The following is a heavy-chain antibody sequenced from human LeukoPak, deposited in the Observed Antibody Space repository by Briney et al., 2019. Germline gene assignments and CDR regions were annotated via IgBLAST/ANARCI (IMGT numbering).Heavy chain of an antibody. D-gene: IGHD4-17*01. CDR2: IYYSGST. CDR3: ASYGDYIYDAFDI. Sequence: KPSETLSLTCTVSGGSISSYYWSWVRQPPGKGMEWIGYIYYSGSTNYNPSLKRRVTISVDTSKNQFSLKLSSVTAADTAVYYCASYGDYIYDAFDIWGQGTMVTVSS. J-gene: IGHJ3*02. V-gene: IGHV4-59*01. CDR1: GGSISSYY.